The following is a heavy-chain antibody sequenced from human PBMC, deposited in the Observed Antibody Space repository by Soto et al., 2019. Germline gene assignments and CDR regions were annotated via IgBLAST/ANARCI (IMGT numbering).Heavy chain of an antibody. CDR2: IYHSGST. J-gene: IGHJ5*02. Sequence: QLQLQESGSGLVKPSQTLSLTCAVSGGSISSGGYSWSWIRQPPGKGLEWIGYIYHSGSTYYNPSLXSXXTLPGDRSKNQFSLKLSSVPAADTAVYYCASVPGPWGQGTLVTVSS. D-gene: IGHD6-6*01. CDR1: GGSISSGGYS. V-gene: IGHV4-30-2*01. CDR3: ASVPGP.